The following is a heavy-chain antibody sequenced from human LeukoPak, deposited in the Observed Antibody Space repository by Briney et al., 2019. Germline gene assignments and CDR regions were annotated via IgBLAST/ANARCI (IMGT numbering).Heavy chain of an antibody. Sequence: GASVKVPCKASGYTFTSYDINWVRQATGQGLEWMGWMNPNSGKTGYAQKFQGRVTITRNTSISTAYMELSSLRSEDTAVYYCARETPSRYFDYWGQGTLVTVSS. D-gene: IGHD4-23*01. CDR2: MNPNSGKT. CDR1: GYTFTSYD. V-gene: IGHV1-8*03. J-gene: IGHJ4*02. CDR3: ARETPSRYFDY.